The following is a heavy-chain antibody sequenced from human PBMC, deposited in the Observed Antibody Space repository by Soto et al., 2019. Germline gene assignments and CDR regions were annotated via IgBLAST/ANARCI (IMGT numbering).Heavy chain of an antibody. D-gene: IGHD2-21*02. J-gene: IGHJ4*02. Sequence: QVQLVECGGGVVQPGRSLRLSCAASGFTFSSYGMHWVRQAPGKGLEWVAVISYDGSNKYYADSVKGRFTISRDNSKNTLYLQMNNLRAEDTAVYYCAKDKVPVVVTAPFDYWGQGTLVTVSS. CDR2: ISYDGSNK. V-gene: IGHV3-30*18. CDR1: GFTFSSYG. CDR3: AKDKVPVVVTAPFDY.